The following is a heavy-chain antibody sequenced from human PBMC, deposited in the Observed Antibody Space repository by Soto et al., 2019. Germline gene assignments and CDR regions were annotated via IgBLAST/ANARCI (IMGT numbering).Heavy chain of an antibody. D-gene: IGHD5-18*01. Sequence: ASVKVSCKASGGTFYTYTFSWVRQAPGQGLEWMGSITPIYPTTNYAERFQGRLTITADGSTHTAYMDLTSLTSEDTAVYYCARIPRYSFPTSDDLDSWGQGTLVTVSS. CDR1: GGTFYTYT. CDR2: ITPIYPTT. V-gene: IGHV1-69*13. J-gene: IGHJ4*02. CDR3: ARIPRYSFPTSDDLDS.